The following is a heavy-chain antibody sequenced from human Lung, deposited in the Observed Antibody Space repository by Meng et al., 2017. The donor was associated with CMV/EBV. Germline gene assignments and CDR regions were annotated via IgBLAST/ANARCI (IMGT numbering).Heavy chain of an antibody. Sequence: SXTXSLXCPVYGGSFSGYHWSGIRHPPGKGLEWIGEINHGGYTNYCPSLKSRVPISRDTSKNQFSLKLTSVTATNTAVYYCAREPVEWLVYRYVPVTVDVWXQGTTVTVSS. J-gene: IGHJ6*02. CDR1: GGSFSGYH. D-gene: IGHD3-3*01. CDR2: INHGGYT. CDR3: AREPVEWLVYRYVPVTVDV. V-gene: IGHV4-34*01.